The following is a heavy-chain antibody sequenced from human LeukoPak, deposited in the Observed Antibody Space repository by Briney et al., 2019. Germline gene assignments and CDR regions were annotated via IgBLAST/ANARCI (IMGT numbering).Heavy chain of an antibody. D-gene: IGHD3-3*01. CDR3: ARGQSFWSGLIPDY. CDR2: INPSGGST. CDR1: GYTFTIYY. J-gene: IGHJ4*02. V-gene: IGHV1-46*01. Sequence: ASVSVSFKASGYTFTIYYMHWVRQAPGQGREWMGLINPSGGSTSYSQKFQGRVTMTRDTSTSTVYMELSSLRSEDTAVYYCARGQSFWSGLIPDYWGQGTLVTVSS.